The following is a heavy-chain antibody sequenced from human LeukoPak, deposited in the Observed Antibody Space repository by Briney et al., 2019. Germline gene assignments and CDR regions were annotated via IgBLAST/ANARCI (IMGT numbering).Heavy chain of an antibody. CDR2: IGTEDDT. J-gene: IGHJ2*01. CDR3: ARGRFVPVPSLERWYFDL. D-gene: IGHD2-8*02. CDR1: GFTLRNYD. Sequence: PGGSLRLSCTASGFTLRNYDMHWVRQTTEKGLEWVSGIGTEDDTFYPDSVKGRFTISRENAKNSFYLQMNSLRAGDTAVYYCARGRFVPVPSLERWYFDLWGRGTLVTVSS. V-gene: IGHV3-13*01.